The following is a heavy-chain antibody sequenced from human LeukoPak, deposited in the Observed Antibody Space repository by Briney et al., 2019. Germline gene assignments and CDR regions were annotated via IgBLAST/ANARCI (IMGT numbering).Heavy chain of an antibody. V-gene: IGHV3-21*01. J-gene: IGHJ4*02. D-gene: IGHD1-26*01. Sequence: GGSLRLSCAASGFTFSSYSMNWVRQAPGKGLEWVSSISSSGSYIYYADSVKGRFTISRDNAKNSLYLQMKSLRAEDTAVYYCARVAHYYHLDQWGQGTLVTVSS. CDR1: GFTFSSYS. CDR2: ISSSGSYI. CDR3: ARVAHYYHLDQ.